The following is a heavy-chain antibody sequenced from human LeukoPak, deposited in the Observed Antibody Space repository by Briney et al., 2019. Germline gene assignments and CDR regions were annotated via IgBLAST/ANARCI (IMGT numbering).Heavy chain of an antibody. D-gene: IGHD1-20*01. Sequence: ASVKVSCKASGYTFTSYDINWVRQATGQGLEWMGWMNPNSGNTGYAQKFQGRVTMTRNTSIGTAYMELSSLKSEDTAVYYCARGITLLNAFDYWGQGTLVTVSS. J-gene: IGHJ4*02. CDR1: GYTFTSYD. V-gene: IGHV1-8*01. CDR3: ARGITLLNAFDY. CDR2: MNPNSGNT.